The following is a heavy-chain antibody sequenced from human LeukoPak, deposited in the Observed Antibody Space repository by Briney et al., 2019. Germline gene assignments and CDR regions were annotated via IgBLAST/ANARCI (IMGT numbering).Heavy chain of an antibody. Sequence: SEILSLTCTVSGGSISSYYWSWIRQPPGKGLEWIGYIYYSGSTNYNPSLKSRVTISVDTSKNQFSLKLSSVTAADTAVYYCVLLTGSNWFDPWGQGTLVTVSS. J-gene: IGHJ5*02. V-gene: IGHV4-59*01. CDR3: VLLTGSNWFDP. CDR1: GGSISSYY. D-gene: IGHD3-9*01. CDR2: IYYSGST.